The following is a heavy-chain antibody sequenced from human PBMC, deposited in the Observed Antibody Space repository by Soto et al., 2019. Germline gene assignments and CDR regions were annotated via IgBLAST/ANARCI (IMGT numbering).Heavy chain of an antibody. D-gene: IGHD3-16*01. J-gene: IGHJ4*02. CDR3: VRVGRLGGY. Sequence: GGSLRLSCTASGFTFSSYWMSWVRQAPGKGLGWVANIKEDGSGKYYVDSVKGRFSISRDNARNSLYLQMNSLRVEDTAVYYCVRVGRLGGYWGQGALVTVSS. CDR1: GFTFSSYW. V-gene: IGHV3-7*03. CDR2: IKEDGSGK.